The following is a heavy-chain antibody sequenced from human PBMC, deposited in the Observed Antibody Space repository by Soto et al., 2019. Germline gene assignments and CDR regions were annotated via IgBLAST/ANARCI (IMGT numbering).Heavy chain of an antibody. CDR2: INPSGGST. Sequence: ASVKVSCKASGYTFTSYYMHWVRQAPGQGLEWMGIINPSGGSTSYAQKFQGRVTMTRDTSTSTVYMELSSLRSEDTAVYYCARLGYCSGGSCYRPNSGYFQHWGQGTLVTVS. CDR1: GYTFTSYY. D-gene: IGHD2-15*01. V-gene: IGHV1-46*01. CDR3: ARLGYCSGGSCYRPNSGYFQH. J-gene: IGHJ1*01.